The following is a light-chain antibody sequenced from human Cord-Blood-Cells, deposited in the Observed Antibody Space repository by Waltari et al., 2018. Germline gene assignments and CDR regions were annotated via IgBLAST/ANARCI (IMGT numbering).Light chain of an antibody. CDR3: QQYNSYSS. CDR1: QSIRSW. V-gene: IGKV1-5*03. Sequence: DIQMTQSPSTLSASVGDRVTITCRASQSIRSWLAWYQQKPGKAPKLLIYKAYSLESGVPSRFSGSGSGTEFTLTISSLQPDDFATYYCQQYNSYSSFGQGTKLEIK. CDR2: KAY. J-gene: IGKJ2*03.